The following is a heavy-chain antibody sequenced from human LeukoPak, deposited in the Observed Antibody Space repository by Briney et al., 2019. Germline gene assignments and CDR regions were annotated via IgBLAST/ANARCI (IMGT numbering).Heavy chain of an antibody. V-gene: IGHV3-30*02. D-gene: IGHD3-10*01. CDR1: GFTFSSYG. Sequence: GGSLRLSCAASGFTFSSYGMHWVRQAPGKGLQWVAFIRYDGSNKYYADSVKGRFTISRDNSKNTLYLQMNSLRAEDTAVYYCARARAGGVAFDIWGQGTMVTVSS. CDR3: ARARAGGVAFDI. J-gene: IGHJ3*02. CDR2: IRYDGSNK.